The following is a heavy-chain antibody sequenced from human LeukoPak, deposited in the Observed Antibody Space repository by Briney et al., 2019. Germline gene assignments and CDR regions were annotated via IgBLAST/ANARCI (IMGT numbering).Heavy chain of an antibody. CDR3: ARGDYDYVWGSYRN. CDR1: GGSFSGYY. D-gene: IGHD3-16*02. Sequence: SETLSLTCAVYGGSFSGYYWSWIRQPPGKGLEWLGEINHSGSTNYNPSLKSRVTISVDTSKNQFSLKLSSVTAADTAVYYCARGDYDYVWGSYRNWGQGTLVTVSS. J-gene: IGHJ4*02. V-gene: IGHV4-34*01. CDR2: INHSGST.